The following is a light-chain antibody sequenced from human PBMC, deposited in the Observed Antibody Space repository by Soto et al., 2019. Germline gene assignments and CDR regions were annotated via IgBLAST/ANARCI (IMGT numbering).Light chain of an antibody. CDR2: DAS. CDR1: QSINNW. V-gene: IGKV1-5*01. J-gene: IGKJ4*01. Sequence: DIQMTQSPSTLSASVGDRATITCRASQSINNWLAWYQQKPGKAPKFLIYDASNLESGVPSRFSGSASGTEFTLTISRLQPDDFATYYCQQYDNYPLTFGGGTKVDIK. CDR3: QQYDNYPLT.